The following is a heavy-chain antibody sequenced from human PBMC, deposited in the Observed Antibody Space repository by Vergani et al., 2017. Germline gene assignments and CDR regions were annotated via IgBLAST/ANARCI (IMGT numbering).Heavy chain of an antibody. CDR2: INTNTGNP. CDR1: GYTFTRYA. V-gene: IGHV7-4-1*02. D-gene: IGHD6-6*01. CDR3: ARELGELYSSSSGLLDY. Sequence: QVQLVQSGSELKKPGASVKVSCKASGYTFTRYAMNWVRQAPGQGLEWMGWINTNTGNPPYAQGFAGRFVFSLDTSVSTAYLQVSSLKADDTAMYYCARELGELYSSSSGLLDYWGQGTLVTVSS. J-gene: IGHJ4*02.